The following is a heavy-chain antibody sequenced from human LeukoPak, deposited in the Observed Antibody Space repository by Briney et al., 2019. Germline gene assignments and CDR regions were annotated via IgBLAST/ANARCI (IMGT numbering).Heavy chain of an antibody. D-gene: IGHD2/OR15-2a*01. Sequence: GGSLRLSCAASGFTFSSYEMNWVRQAPGKGLEWVSYISSSGSTIYYADSVKGRFTISRDNAKNSLYLQMNRLRGEDNAVFFCARDFNSPRLPGFWGQGTLVTVSS. CDR1: GFTFSSYE. J-gene: IGHJ4*02. V-gene: IGHV3-48*03. CDR3: ARDFNSPRLPGF. CDR2: ISSSGSTI.